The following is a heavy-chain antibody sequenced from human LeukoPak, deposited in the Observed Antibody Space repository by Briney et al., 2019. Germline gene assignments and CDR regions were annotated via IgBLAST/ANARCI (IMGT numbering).Heavy chain of an antibody. CDR1: GFTFSSYG. J-gene: IGHJ4*02. D-gene: IGHD6-13*01. V-gene: IGHV3-30*03. CDR3: AQGGLVLDY. CDR2: ISYDGSNK. Sequence: GGSLRLSCAASGFTFSSYGMHWVRQAPGKGLEWVAVISYDGSNKYYEDSVKGRFTISRDNSKNTLYLQMNSLRAEDTAVYYCAQGGLVLDYWGQGTLVTVSS.